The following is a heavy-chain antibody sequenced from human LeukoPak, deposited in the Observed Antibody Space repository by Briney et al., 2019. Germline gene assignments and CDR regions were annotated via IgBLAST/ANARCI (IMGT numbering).Heavy chain of an antibody. V-gene: IGHV1-69*04. CDR1: GGTFSSYA. Sequence: SVKVSCKASGGTFSSYAISWVRQAPGQGLEWMGRTIPILGIANYAQKFQGRVTITADKSTSTAYMELSSLRSEDTAVYYCARVRGVGFRFLEWLPRGHDAFDIWGQGTMVTVSS. D-gene: IGHD3-3*01. CDR2: TIPILGIA. J-gene: IGHJ3*02. CDR3: ARVRGVGFRFLEWLPRGHDAFDI.